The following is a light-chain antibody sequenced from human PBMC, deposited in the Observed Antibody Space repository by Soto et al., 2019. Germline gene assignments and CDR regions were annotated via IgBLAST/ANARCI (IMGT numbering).Light chain of an antibody. Sequence: EIVLTQSPATLSLSPGERATLSCRASQSVSRYLAWYQQKPGQAPRLLVYDASNRATGIPARFSGSGSGTDFHLTISSLEPEDFAVYYCQQRTDWWTFGQGTKVEIK. J-gene: IGKJ1*01. CDR3: QQRTDWWT. CDR2: DAS. V-gene: IGKV3-11*01. CDR1: QSVSRY.